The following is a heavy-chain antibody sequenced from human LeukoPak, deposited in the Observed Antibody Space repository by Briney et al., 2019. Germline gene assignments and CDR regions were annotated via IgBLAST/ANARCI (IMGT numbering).Heavy chain of an antibody. Sequence: GPSEKLSCKSSVHTFTRYYMHWVRQPPAQGLEWMGVIKPSGGSTSYAQKFQGRVTMTRDTSTSTVYMELSSLRSEDTAVYYCARGSSITMIVVVNDAFDIWGQGTMVTVSS. CDR2: IKPSGGST. V-gene: IGHV1-46*01. CDR1: VHTFTRYY. CDR3: ARGSSITMIVVVNDAFDI. J-gene: IGHJ3*02. D-gene: IGHD3-22*01.